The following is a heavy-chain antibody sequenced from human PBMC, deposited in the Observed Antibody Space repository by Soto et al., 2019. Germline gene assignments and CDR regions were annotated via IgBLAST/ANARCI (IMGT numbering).Heavy chain of an antibody. J-gene: IGHJ4*02. CDR2: ISYDGSNK. CDR3: AKVWGPISYYYDSSGTWGY. Sequence: PGGALRLSCASSGFTFSSYGLHWVGQAPGKGLEWVAVISYDGSNKYYAVSVKGRFSITRDNAKNTLYLQMNSLRAEDMAVYYWAKVWGPISYYYDSSGTWGYWGQGTLVTVSS. D-gene: IGHD3-22*01. V-gene: IGHV3-30*18. CDR1: GFTFSSYG.